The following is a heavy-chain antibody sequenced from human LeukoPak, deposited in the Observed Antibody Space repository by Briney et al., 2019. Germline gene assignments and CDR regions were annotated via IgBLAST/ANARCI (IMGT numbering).Heavy chain of an antibody. CDR3: ASQPLSIAAAVS. CDR2: INHSGST. V-gene: IGHV4-34*01. D-gene: IGHD6-13*01. Sequence: SETLSLTCAVYGGSFSGYYWSWIRRPPGKGLEWIGEINHSGSTNYNPSLKSRVTISVDTSKNQFSLKLSSVTAADTAVYYCASQPLSIAAAVSWGQGTLVTVSS. J-gene: IGHJ1*01. CDR1: GGSFSGYY.